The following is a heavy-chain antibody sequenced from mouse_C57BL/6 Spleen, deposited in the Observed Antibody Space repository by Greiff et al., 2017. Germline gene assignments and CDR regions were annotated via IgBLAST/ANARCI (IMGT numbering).Heavy chain of an antibody. Sequence: VQLQQPGAELVKPGASVKLSCKASGYTFTSYWMQWVKQRPGQGLEWIGEIDPSDSYTTYNQKFKGKAKLTVDTSSSTAYMQRSSLTSEDAAVYYCARVRDYSNYRYFDVWGTGTTVTVSS. CDR2: IDPSDSYT. D-gene: IGHD2-5*01. V-gene: IGHV1-50*01. J-gene: IGHJ1*03. CDR1: GYTFTSYW. CDR3: ARVRDYSNYRYFDV.